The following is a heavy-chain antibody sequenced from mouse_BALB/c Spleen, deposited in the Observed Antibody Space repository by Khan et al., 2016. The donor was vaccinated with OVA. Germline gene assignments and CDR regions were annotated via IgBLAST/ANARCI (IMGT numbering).Heavy chain of an antibody. J-gene: IGHJ3*01. CDR3: ARSTYRSAFVD. CDR1: GDSITSGY. V-gene: IGHV3-8*02. D-gene: IGHD2-14*01. CDR2: IIYTGST. Sequence: EVQLQESGPSLVKPSQTLSLTCSVTGDSITSGYWNWIRKFPGNKLEYMGHIIYTGSTYYNPSLKSRISITRHPSANQYYLQLNSLTDDDTATYYCARSTYRSAFVDWGQGTLVTVSA.